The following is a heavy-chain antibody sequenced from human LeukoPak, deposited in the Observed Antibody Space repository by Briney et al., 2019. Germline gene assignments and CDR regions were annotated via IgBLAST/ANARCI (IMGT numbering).Heavy chain of an antibody. CDR2: IHYSGST. Sequence: PSETLSLTCAVYGGSFSGYYWSWIRQPPGKGLEWIGYIHYSGSTNYNPSLKSRVTISVDTSKNQFSLRLSSVTAADTALYYCASGFRGQLGYFDYWGQGTLVTVSS. D-gene: IGHD1-1*01. J-gene: IGHJ4*02. V-gene: IGHV4-59*01. CDR1: GGSFSGYY. CDR3: ASGFRGQLGYFDY.